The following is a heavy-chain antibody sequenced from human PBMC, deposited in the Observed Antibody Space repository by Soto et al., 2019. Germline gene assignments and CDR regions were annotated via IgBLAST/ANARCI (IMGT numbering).Heavy chain of an antibody. CDR2: INHSGST. Sequence: PSETLSLTCAVYGGSFSGYYWSWIRQPPGKGLEWIGEINHSGSTNYNPSLKSRVTISVDTSKNQFSLKLSSVTAADTAVYYCARGGGYYDYVWGSYRYGPSEHYYYGMDVWGQGTTVTVSS. CDR3: ARGGGYYDYVWGSYRYGPSEHYYYGMDV. CDR1: GGSFSGYY. J-gene: IGHJ6*02. D-gene: IGHD3-16*02. V-gene: IGHV4-34*01.